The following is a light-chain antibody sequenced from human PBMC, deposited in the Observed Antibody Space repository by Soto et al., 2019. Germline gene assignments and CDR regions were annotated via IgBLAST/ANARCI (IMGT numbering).Light chain of an antibody. CDR3: QPLRSSPST. CDR1: QDISSS. CDR2: AAS. Sequence: IQLTQSPSSLSASVGDRVTITCRASQDISSSLGWYQQKPGKAPKLLIYAASILQSGVPSRFSGSGFGTDFTLTISSLQAEDFASYFCQPLRSSPSTFCGGTTVEI. J-gene: IGKJ4*01. V-gene: IGKV1-9*01.